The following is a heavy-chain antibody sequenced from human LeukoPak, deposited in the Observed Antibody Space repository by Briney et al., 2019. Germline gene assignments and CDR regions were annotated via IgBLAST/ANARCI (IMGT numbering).Heavy chain of an antibody. Sequence: GGSLKLSCAASGFTFSGSAMHWVRQASGKGLEWVGRIRSKANSYATAYAASVKGRFTISRDDSKNTAYLQMNSLKTEDTAVYYCTRHDYDYVWGSYRNPARFDYWGQGTLVTVSS. CDR2: IRSKANSYAT. D-gene: IGHD3-16*02. CDR1: GFTFSGSA. J-gene: IGHJ4*02. V-gene: IGHV3-73*01. CDR3: TRHDYDYVWGSYRNPARFDY.